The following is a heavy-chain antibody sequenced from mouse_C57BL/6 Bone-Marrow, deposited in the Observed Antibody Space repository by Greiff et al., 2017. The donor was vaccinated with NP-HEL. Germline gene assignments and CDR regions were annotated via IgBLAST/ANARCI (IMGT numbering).Heavy chain of an antibody. D-gene: IGHD2-2*01. CDR3: AREHGYDEGAWFAY. CDR1: GFSLTSYG. CDR2: IWSGGST. J-gene: IGHJ3*01. Sequence: VQLVESGPGLVQPSQSLSITCTVSGFSLTSYGVHWVRQSPGKGLEWLGVIWSGGSTDYNAAFISRLSISKDNSKSQVFFKMNSLQADDTAIYYCAREHGYDEGAWFAYWGQGTLVTVSA. V-gene: IGHV2-2*01.